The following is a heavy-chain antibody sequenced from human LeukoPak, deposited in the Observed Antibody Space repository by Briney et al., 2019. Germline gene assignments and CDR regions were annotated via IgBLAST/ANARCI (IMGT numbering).Heavy chain of an antibody. CDR3: AKVRYFDWLLYVDKDFDY. CDR1: GFTFRSYA. D-gene: IGHD3-9*01. CDR2: ISGSGGST. Sequence: PGGSLRLSCAASGFTFRSYAMSWVRPAPGKGLEWVSAISGSGGSTYYADSVKGRFTISRDNSKNTLYLQMNSLRAEDTAAYYCAKVRYFDWLLYVDKDFDYWGQGTLVTVSS. V-gene: IGHV3-23*01. J-gene: IGHJ4*02.